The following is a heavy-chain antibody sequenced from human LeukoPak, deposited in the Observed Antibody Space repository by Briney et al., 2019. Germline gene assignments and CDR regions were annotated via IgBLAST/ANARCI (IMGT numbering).Heavy chain of an antibody. V-gene: IGHV4-34*01. CDR2: INHSGST. D-gene: IGHD5-18*01. CDR3: ARPYLGGYSYGSYGY. J-gene: IGHJ4*02. Sequence: SETLSLTCAVYGGSFSGYYWSWIRQPPGKGLEWIGEINHSGSTNYNPSLKSRVTISVDTSKNQFSLKLSSVTAADTAVYYCARPYLGGYSYGSYGYWGQGTLVTVSS. CDR1: GGSFSGYY.